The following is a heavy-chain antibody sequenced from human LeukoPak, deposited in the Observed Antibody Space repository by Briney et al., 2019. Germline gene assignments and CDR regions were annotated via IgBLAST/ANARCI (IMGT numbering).Heavy chain of an antibody. CDR3: ARDHYYDSSGYYHPFDY. D-gene: IGHD3-22*01. J-gene: IGHJ4*02. CDR1: GFTFSSNY. V-gene: IGHV3-66*01. CDR2: IYSGGST. Sequence: GGSLRLSCAASGFTFSSNYMSWVRQAPGKGLEWVSVIYSGGSTYYADSVKGRFTISRDNSKNTLYLQMDSLRAEDTAVYYCARDHYYDSSGYYHPFDYWGQGTLVTVSS.